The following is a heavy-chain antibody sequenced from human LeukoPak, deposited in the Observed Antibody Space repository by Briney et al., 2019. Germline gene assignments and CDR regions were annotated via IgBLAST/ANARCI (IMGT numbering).Heavy chain of an antibody. CDR2: IYYSGST. CDR1: GGSISSSSYY. V-gene: IGHV4-39*01. D-gene: IGHD2-15*01. CDR3: AGCGHLDY. Sequence: SETLSLTCTVSGGSISSSSYYWGWIRQPPGKGLEWIGSIYYSGSTYYNPSLKSRVTISVDTSKNQFSLKLSSVTAVDTAVYYCAGCGHLDYWGQGTLVTVSS. J-gene: IGHJ4*02.